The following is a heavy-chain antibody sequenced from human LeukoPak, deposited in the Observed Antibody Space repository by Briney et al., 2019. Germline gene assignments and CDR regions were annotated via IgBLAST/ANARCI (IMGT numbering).Heavy chain of an antibody. J-gene: IGHJ4*02. Sequence: GGSLRLSCVASGFSVSSDFMTWVRQAPGKGLEWVSVLYSGGSTYYADSVKGRFTISRDNSKNTLYLQMNNLRVEDTAVYYCARYHTALNYWGQGTLVTASS. CDR3: ARYHTALNY. CDR1: GFSVSSDF. V-gene: IGHV3-53*01. D-gene: IGHD5-18*01. CDR2: LYSGGST.